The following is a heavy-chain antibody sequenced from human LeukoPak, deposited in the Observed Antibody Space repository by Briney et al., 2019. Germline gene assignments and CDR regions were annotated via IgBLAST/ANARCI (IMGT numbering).Heavy chain of an antibody. CDR2: IYYSGST. D-gene: IGHD5-24*01. V-gene: IGHV4-39*01. J-gene: IGHJ6*03. CDR1: GGSISSSSYY. CDR3: ARQGRDGYKVCYMDV. Sequence: TSETLSLTCTVSGGSISSSSYYWGWIRQPPGKGLEWIGSIYYSGSTYYNPSLKSRVTISVDTSKNQFSLKLSSVTAADTAVYYCARQGRDGYKVCYMDVWGKGTTVTVSS.